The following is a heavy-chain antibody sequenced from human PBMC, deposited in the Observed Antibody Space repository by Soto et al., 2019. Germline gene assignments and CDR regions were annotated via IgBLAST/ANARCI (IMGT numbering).Heavy chain of an antibody. CDR1: GYTFTGYY. J-gene: IGHJ6*02. Sequence: GASVKVSCKASGYTFTGYYMHWVRQAPGQGLEWMGWINPNSGGTNYAQKFQGWVTMTRDTSISTAYMELSRLRSDDTAVYYCATPGTHYDFWSGPDYYYYGMDVWGQGTTVTVSS. CDR2: INPNSGGT. D-gene: IGHD3-3*01. V-gene: IGHV1-2*04. CDR3: ATPGTHYDFWSGPDYYYYGMDV.